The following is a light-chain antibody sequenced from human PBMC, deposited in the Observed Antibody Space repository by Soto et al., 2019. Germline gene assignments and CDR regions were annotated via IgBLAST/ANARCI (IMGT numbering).Light chain of an antibody. Sequence: QSVLTQPPSASGTPGQRGTISCSGSSSNIGSNPVNWYQQLPGTAPKLLIYSNNQRPSGVPDRFSGSKSGTSASLAISGLQSEDEADYYCAAWDDSLNGPVFGGGTKVTVL. J-gene: IGLJ3*02. CDR3: AAWDDSLNGPV. V-gene: IGLV1-44*01. CDR2: SNN. CDR1: SSNIGSNP.